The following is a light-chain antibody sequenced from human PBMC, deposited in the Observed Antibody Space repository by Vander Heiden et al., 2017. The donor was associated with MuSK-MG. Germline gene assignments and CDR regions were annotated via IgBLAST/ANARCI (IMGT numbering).Light chain of an antibody. V-gene: IGLV2-14*01. CDR2: DVS. J-gene: IGLJ1*01. CDR1: SSDVGGYNY. CDR3: SSYTSSSTRV. Sequence: QSALTQPASVSGSPGQSITISCTGTSSDVGGYNYVSWYQQHPGKAPKLRIYDVSNRPSGVSNRFSGSKSGNTASLTISGLQAEDEADYDCSSYTSSSTRVFGTGTKVTVL.